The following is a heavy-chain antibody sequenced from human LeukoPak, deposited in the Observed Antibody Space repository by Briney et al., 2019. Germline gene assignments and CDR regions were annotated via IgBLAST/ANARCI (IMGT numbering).Heavy chain of an antibody. CDR3: ARACSSSWYSWFDP. Sequence: ASVKVSCKASGYTFTGYYMHWVRQTPGQGLEWMGWINPNSGGTNYAQKFQGWVTMTRDTSISTAYMELSRLRSDDTAVYYCARACSSSWYSWFDPWGQGTLVTVSS. V-gene: IGHV1-2*04. D-gene: IGHD6-13*01. CDR1: GYTFTGYY. J-gene: IGHJ5*02. CDR2: INPNSGGT.